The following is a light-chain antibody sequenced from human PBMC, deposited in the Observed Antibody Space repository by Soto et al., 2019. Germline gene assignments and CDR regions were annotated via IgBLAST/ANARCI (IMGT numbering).Light chain of an antibody. CDR1: QRITSNF. V-gene: IGKV3-20*01. J-gene: IGKJ2*01. CDR2: GAS. CDR3: QQYGNFPYT. Sequence: EIVLTQSPVTLSLSPGERATLSCRASQRITSNFLAWFQQKAGLAPRLLIYGASTRASGVPDRFSGGGSGTDFVLTISRLEPEDFAVYYCQQYGNFPYTFGQGTKLEIK.